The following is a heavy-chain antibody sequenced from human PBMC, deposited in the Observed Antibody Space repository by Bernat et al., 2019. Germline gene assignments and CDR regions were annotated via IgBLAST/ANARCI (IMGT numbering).Heavy chain of an antibody. V-gene: IGHV1-2*06. CDR2: INPNSGGT. CDR1: GYTFTGYY. J-gene: IGHJ4*02. D-gene: IGHD2-15*01. CDR3: ARSVTGYCSGGSCYRVDDY. Sequence: QVQLVQSGAEVKKPGASVKVSCKASGYTFTGYYMHWVRQAPGQGLEWMGRINPNSGGTNYAQKFQGRVTMTRDTSISTAYMELSRLRSDDTAVYYCARSVTGYCSGGSCYRVDDYWGQGTLVTVSS.